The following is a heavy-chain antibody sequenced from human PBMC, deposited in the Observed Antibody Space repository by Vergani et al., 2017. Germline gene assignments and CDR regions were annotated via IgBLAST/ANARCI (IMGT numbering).Heavy chain of an antibody. J-gene: IGHJ4*02. CDR3: ARTDGSGSYYPDC. CDR1: GGSISRGGYF. V-gene: IGHV4-31*03. D-gene: IGHD3-10*01. Sequence: QVQLQESGPGLVKPSQTLSLTCTVSGGSISRGGYFWSWIRQHPGKGLEWIGYIYYSGSTYYNPSLKSRVTISVDTSKNQCSLKLSSVTAADTAVYYCARTDGSGSYYPDCWGQGTLVTVSS. CDR2: IYYSGST.